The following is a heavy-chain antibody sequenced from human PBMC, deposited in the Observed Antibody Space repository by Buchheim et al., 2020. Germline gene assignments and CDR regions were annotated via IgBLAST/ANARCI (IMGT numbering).Heavy chain of an antibody. J-gene: IGHJ4*02. V-gene: IGHV3-23*01. CDR2: ISGSGGST. Sequence: EVQLLESGGGLVQPGGSLRLSCAASGFTFSSYAMTWVRQAPGKGLEWVSTISGSGGSTYFADSVKGRFTISRANSKNTPYLQMNSLRAEDTAVYYCARDNSIFGVVYHGYYFDYWGQGTL. D-gene: IGHD3-3*01. CDR3: ARDNSIFGVVYHGYYFDY. CDR1: GFTFSSYA.